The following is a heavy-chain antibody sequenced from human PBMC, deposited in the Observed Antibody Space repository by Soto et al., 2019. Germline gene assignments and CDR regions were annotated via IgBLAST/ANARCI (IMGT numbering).Heavy chain of an antibody. CDR1: GFIFGNHG. Sequence: GGSLRLSCAASGFIFGNHGMTWVRQAPGRALEWVSTINANAIDTHYADSVKGRFTISRDNSKSTLDLQMNSLRAEDTAMYYCVSWVSAHFDFWGPGPLVTVSS. V-gene: IGHV3-23*01. D-gene: IGHD2-8*01. J-gene: IGHJ4*02. CDR3: VSWVSAHFDF. CDR2: INANAIDT.